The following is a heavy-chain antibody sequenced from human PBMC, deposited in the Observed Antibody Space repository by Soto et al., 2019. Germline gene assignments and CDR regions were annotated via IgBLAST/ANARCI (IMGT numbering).Heavy chain of an antibody. J-gene: IGHJ4*02. Sequence: GGSLRLSCAASGFTFSSYSMNWVRQAPGKGLEWVSSISSSSSYIYYADSVKGRFTISRDNAKNSLYLQMNSLRAEDTAVCYCARVRGGGGSYYDYFDYWGQGTLVTVSS. CDR1: GFTFSSYS. V-gene: IGHV3-21*01. CDR3: ARVRGGGGSYYDYFDY. CDR2: ISSSSSYI. D-gene: IGHD1-26*01.